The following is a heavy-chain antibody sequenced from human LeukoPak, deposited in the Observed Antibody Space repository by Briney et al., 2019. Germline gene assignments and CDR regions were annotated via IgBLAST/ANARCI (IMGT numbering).Heavy chain of an antibody. V-gene: IGHV3-30*02. D-gene: IGHD3-22*01. Sequence: PGGSLRLSCAASGFTFSSYGMHWVRQAPGKGLEWVAFIRYDGNIKYLADSVKGRFTISRDTSKNTLYLQMNSLRAEDTAVYYCAKGRYYDSGAYPIDYWGQGTLVTVSS. CDR3: AKGRYYDSGAYPIDY. J-gene: IGHJ4*02. CDR2: IRYDGNIK. CDR1: GFTFSSYG.